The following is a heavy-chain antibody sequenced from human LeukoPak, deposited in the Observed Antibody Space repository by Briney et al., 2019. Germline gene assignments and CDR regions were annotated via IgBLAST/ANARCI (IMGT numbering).Heavy chain of an antibody. CDR2: IIGSGRNT. Sequence: SGGSLRLSCAASGVTFSSYAMSWVRQAPGKGLEWISGIIGSGRNTYYADSVKGRFAISRDNSKNTLYLQMNRLRAEDTAVYDCAKEMTPPYCWGQGTLVTVSS. CDR3: AKEMTPPYC. V-gene: IGHV3-23*01. D-gene: IGHD2-15*01. J-gene: IGHJ4*02. CDR1: GVTFSSYA.